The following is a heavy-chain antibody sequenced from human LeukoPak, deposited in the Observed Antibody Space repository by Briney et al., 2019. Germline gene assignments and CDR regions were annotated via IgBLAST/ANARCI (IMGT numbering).Heavy chain of an antibody. D-gene: IGHD1-26*01. CDR3: AQSRAFSNSALNY. V-gene: IGHV3-23*01. CDR1: RSIFRSYA. Sequence: GGSLRLSCAASRSIFRSYALSWVRQAPGKGLEWVSSITGSGDSTYYADSVKGRFTISGDNSKNTLFLQMNSLRAEDTAVYYCAQSRAFSNSALNYWGQGTLVTVSS. CDR2: ITGSGDST. J-gene: IGHJ4*02.